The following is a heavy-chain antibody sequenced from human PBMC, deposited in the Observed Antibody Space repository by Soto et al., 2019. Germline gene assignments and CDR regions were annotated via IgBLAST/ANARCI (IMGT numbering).Heavy chain of an antibody. CDR2: IYHSGST. V-gene: IGHV4-30-2*01. Sequence: QLQLQESGSGLVKPSQTLSLTCAVSGGSISSGGYSWSWIRQPPGKGLEWIGYIYHSGSTYYNPSPXSXXTISVDRSKNQCALKLSFVTAADTAVYYCARTPDIWGQGTMVTVSS. CDR3: ARTPDI. CDR1: GGSISSGGYS. J-gene: IGHJ3*02.